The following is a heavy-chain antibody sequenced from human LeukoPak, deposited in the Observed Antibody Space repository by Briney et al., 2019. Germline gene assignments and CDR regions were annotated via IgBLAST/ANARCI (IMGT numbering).Heavy chain of an antibody. V-gene: IGHV3-53*01. D-gene: IGHD3-16*02. CDR1: GFTFSNAW. Sequence: GGSLRLSCAASGFTFSNAWMSWVRQAPGRGLEWVSVIYSGGTTYYADSVKGRFTISRDISKNTLYLQMNSLTAEDTAVYFCARGGYSYGSQYYFDYWGQGTLVTVFS. CDR2: IYSGGTT. J-gene: IGHJ4*02. CDR3: ARGGYSYGSQYYFDY.